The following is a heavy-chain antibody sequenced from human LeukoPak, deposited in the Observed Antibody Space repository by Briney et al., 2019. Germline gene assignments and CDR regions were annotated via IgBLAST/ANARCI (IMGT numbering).Heavy chain of an antibody. J-gene: IGHJ6*02. CDR1: GGSISSYY. Sequence: SETLSLTCTVSGGSISSYYWSWIRQPPGKGLEWIGYIYYSGSTNYNPSLKSRVTISVDTSKNRFSLKLSSVTAADTAVYYCARTPITMVRGVINVSGMDVWGQGTTVTVSS. CDR3: ARTPITMVRGVINVSGMDV. CDR2: IYYSGST. V-gene: IGHV4-59*08. D-gene: IGHD3-10*01.